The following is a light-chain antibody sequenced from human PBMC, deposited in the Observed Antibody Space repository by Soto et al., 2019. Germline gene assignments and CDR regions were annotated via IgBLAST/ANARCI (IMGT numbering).Light chain of an antibody. CDR1: QDIAIY. V-gene: IGKV1-9*01. CDR2: AAS. CDR3: QHYNSYSEA. Sequence: DIQMTQSPSTLSASVGDRVTITCRASQDIAIYLAWYQQKPGGAPKLLIYAASTLYGGVPSRFSGSGSATDFTLTISSLQPDDFATYYCQHYNSYSEAFGQGTKVDIK. J-gene: IGKJ1*01.